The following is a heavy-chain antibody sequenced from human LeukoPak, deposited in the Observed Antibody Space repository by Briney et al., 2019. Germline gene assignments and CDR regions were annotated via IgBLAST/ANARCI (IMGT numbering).Heavy chain of an antibody. CDR1: GFTFRSYE. D-gene: IGHD3-10*01. CDR3: ARRFGDYLDY. J-gene: IGHJ4*02. V-gene: IGHV3-48*03. CDR2: ISSSTYTI. Sequence: PGGSLRLSCAASGFTFRSYEMNWVRQAPGKGLEWLSYISSSTYTIYYADSVKGRFTISRDNAKNSLYLQMNSLRAEDSAVYYCARRFGDYLDYWGQGTLVTVSS.